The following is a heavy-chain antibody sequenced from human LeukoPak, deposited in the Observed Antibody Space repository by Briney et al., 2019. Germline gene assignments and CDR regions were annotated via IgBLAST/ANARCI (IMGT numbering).Heavy chain of an antibody. V-gene: IGHV4-61*01. D-gene: IGHD5-18*01. Sequence: PSETLPLTCTVSGGSVSSGSYYWSWIRQPPGKGLEWIGYIYYSGSTNYNPSLKSRVTISVDTSKNQFSLKLSSVTAADTAVYYCARVGYSYDIGLGAFDIWGQGTMVTVSS. CDR3: ARVGYSYDIGLGAFDI. J-gene: IGHJ3*02. CDR1: GGSVSSGSYY. CDR2: IYYSGST.